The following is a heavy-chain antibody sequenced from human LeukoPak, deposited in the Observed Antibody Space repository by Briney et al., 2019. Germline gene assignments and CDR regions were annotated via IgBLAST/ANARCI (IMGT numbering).Heavy chain of an antibody. CDR3: ARESEGMPS. J-gene: IGHJ4*02. Sequence: PSETLSLTCTVSGYSISSGYYWGWIRQPPGKGLEWIGSIYHSGSTYYNPSLKSRVTISVDTSKNQFSLKLSSVTAADTAVYYCARESEGMPSWGQGTLVTVSS. V-gene: IGHV4-38-2*02. CDR2: IYHSGST. CDR1: GYSISSGYY. D-gene: IGHD2-2*01.